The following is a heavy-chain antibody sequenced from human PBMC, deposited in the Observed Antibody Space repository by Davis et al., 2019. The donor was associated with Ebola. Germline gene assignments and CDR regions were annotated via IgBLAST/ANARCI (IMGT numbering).Heavy chain of an antibody. CDR1: GFTFSSYA. CDR2: ISYDGSNK. Sequence: PGGSLRLSCAASGFTFSSYAMHWVRQAPGKGLEWVAVISYDGSNKYYADSVKGRFTISRDNSKNTLYLQMNSLRAEDTAVYYCARGLDCSSTSCYSPQPRPPPYYYYGMDVWGQGTTVTVSS. D-gene: IGHD2-2*02. V-gene: IGHV3-30-3*01. J-gene: IGHJ6*02. CDR3: ARGLDCSSTSCYSPQPRPPPYYYYGMDV.